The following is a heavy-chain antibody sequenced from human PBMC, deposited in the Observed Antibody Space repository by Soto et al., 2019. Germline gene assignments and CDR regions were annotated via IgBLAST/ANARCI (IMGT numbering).Heavy chain of an antibody. V-gene: IGHV3-23*01. CDR3: AKDKKEYSSSWRPFDP. Sequence: GGSLRLSCAASGFTFSSYAMSWVRQAPGKGLEWVSAISGSGGSTYYADSVKGRFTISRDNSKNTLYLQMNSLRAEDTAVYYCAKDKKEYSSSWRPFDPWGQGTLVTVSS. CDR1: GFTFSSYA. CDR2: ISGSGGST. D-gene: IGHD6-13*01. J-gene: IGHJ5*02.